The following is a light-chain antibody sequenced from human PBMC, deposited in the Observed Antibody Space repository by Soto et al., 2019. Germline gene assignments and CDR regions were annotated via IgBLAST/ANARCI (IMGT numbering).Light chain of an antibody. CDR1: QGISNY. J-gene: IGKJ3*01. CDR2: DAS. V-gene: IGKV1-27*01. Sequence: DIQMAQSPSSLSASVGDRVTITWLASQGISNYLARYQLKPEKVPEHLIYDASTLQSGVPSRFSGSGSETDFTLTISSLQPEDVATYYCQKYNSAPPFTFGPGNKVDIK. CDR3: QKYNSAPPFT.